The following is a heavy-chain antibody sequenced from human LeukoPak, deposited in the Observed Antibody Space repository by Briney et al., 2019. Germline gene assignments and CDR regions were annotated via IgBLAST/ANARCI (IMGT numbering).Heavy chain of an antibody. CDR3: AKDLGTAAQLDY. CDR2: ISYDGSNK. D-gene: IGHD6-13*01. V-gene: IGHV3-30*18. CDR1: GFTFSRYG. Sequence: PGRSLRLSCAASGFTFSRYGMHWVRQAPGKGLEGGAGISYDGSNKYYADSVKGRFTIPRENSKNKLYLQMHSLRVGDTALYYCAKDLGTAAQLDYWGQGTLVTVSS. J-gene: IGHJ4*02.